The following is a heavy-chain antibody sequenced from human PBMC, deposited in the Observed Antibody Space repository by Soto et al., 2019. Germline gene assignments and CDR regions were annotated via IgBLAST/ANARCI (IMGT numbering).Heavy chain of an antibody. V-gene: IGHV4-59*01. J-gene: IGHJ6*02. D-gene: IGHD6-13*01. CDR3: ARAPSSWNTYYYYYGIDV. Sequence: SETLSLTCTASGGSISSYYWSWIRQPPGEGLEWIGYIYYSGSTNYNPSLKSRVTISVDTSKNQFSLKLSSVTAADTAVYYCARAPSSWNTYYYYYGIDVWGQGTTVTVSS. CDR2: IYYSGST. CDR1: GGSISSYY.